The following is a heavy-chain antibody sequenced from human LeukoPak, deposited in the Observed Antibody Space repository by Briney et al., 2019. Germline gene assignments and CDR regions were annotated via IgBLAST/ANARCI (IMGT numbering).Heavy chain of an antibody. J-gene: IGHJ5*02. Sequence: SETLSLTCTVSGGSISSYYWSWIRQPAGKGLEWIGRIYTSGSTNYNPSLKSRVTMSVDTSKNQFSLKLSSVSAADTAVYYCARSGVVVAATPRGWSDPWGQGTLVTVSS. D-gene: IGHD2-15*01. CDR3: ARSGVVVAATPRGWSDP. CDR2: IYTSGST. CDR1: GGSISSYY. V-gene: IGHV4-4*07.